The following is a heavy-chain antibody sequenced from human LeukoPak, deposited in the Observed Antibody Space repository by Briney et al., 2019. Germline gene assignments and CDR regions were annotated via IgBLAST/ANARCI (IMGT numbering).Heavy chain of an antibody. CDR1: GGSFSGYY. V-gene: IGHV4-34*01. D-gene: IGHD1-26*01. CDR3: ARMGVGATADAFDI. Sequence: SETLSLTCAVYGGSFSGYYWSWIRQPPGKWLEWIGEINHSGSTNYNPSLKSRVTISVDTSKNQFSLKLSSVTAADTAVYYCARMGVGATADAFDIWGQGTMVTVSS. CDR2: INHSGST. J-gene: IGHJ3*02.